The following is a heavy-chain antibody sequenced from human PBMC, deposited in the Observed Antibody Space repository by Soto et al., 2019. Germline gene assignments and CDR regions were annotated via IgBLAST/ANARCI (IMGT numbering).Heavy chain of an antibody. CDR1: GFTFSSYG. CDR3: AKGEGYSYGYTLYYFDY. J-gene: IGHJ4*02. Sequence: QVQLVESGGGVVQPGRSLRLSCAASGFTFSSYGMHWVRQAPGKGLEWVAVISYDGSNKYYADSVKGRFTISRDNSKNTLYLQMNSLRAEDTAVYYCAKGEGYSYGYTLYYFDYWGQGTLVTVSS. D-gene: IGHD5-18*01. CDR2: ISYDGSNK. V-gene: IGHV3-30*18.